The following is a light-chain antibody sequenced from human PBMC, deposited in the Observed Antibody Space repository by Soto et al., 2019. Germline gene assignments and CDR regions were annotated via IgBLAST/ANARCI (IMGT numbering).Light chain of an antibody. CDR3: QQYNGYWT. J-gene: IGKJ1*01. Sequence: DIPMTQSPSTLSASVGDRVTITCRASQSISDSLAWYQQKPGKAPKLLIYEASNLKSGVPSRFSGSGSGTEYTLTISSLQPDDFGSYYCQQYNGYWTFGQGTKVEIK. V-gene: IGKV1-5*03. CDR1: QSISDS. CDR2: EAS.